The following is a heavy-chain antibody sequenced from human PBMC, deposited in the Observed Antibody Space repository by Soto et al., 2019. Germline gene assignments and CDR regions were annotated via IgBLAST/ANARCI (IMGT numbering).Heavy chain of an antibody. J-gene: IGHJ3*02. D-gene: IGHD5-12*01. V-gene: IGHV4-59*01. CDR3: ARGGNIVATILSPARTKRSDAFDI. CDR2: IYYSGST. CDR1: GGSISSYY. Sequence: SETLSLTCTVSGGSISSYYWSWIRQPPGKGLEWIGYIYYSGSTNYNPSLKSRVTISVDTSKNQFSLKLGSVTAADTAVYYCARGGNIVATILSPARTKRSDAFDIWGQGTMVTVSS.